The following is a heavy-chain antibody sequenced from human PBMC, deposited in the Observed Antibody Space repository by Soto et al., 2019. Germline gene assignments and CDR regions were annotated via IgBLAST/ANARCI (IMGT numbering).Heavy chain of an antibody. CDR3: AESRGGWSYAFDI. J-gene: IGHJ3*02. Sequence: SETLSLTCTVSGGSISSGGYYWSWIRQHPGKGLEWIGYIYYSGSTYYNPSLKSRVTISVDTSKNQFSLKLSSVTAADTAVYYCAESRGGWSYAFDIWGQGTMVTVSS. V-gene: IGHV4-31*03. CDR2: IYYSGST. CDR1: GGSISSGGYY. D-gene: IGHD6-19*01.